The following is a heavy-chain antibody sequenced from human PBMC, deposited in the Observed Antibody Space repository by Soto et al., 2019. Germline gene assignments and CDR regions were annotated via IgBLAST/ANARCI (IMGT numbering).Heavy chain of an antibody. J-gene: IGHJ2*01. CDR1: GFTFDDYA. CDR3: ATTEVIGEDNWYFDL. V-gene: IGHV3-9*01. Sequence: EVQLVESGGGLVQPGRSLRLACAASGFTFDDYAMYWVRQAPGKGPECVSGISWNGGATWYAESVRGRFTISRDNSKNSLYLQVDSLRLEDTAYYYCATTEVIGEDNWYFDLWGRGTLVTVAS. CDR2: ISWNGGAT. D-gene: IGHD3-10*01.